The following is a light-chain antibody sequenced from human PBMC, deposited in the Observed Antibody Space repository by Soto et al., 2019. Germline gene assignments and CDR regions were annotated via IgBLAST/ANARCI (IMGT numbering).Light chain of an antibody. Sequence: EIVMTQSPATLSVSPGERATLSCRASQRVSSNLAWYQQKPGQAPRLLIYGASTRPTGIPARFSGSGSGTEFTLTISSLQSEDFAVYYCQQYNNWPPYTFGQGTKLEIK. CDR2: GAS. CDR3: QQYNNWPPYT. J-gene: IGKJ2*01. CDR1: QRVSSN. V-gene: IGKV3-15*01.